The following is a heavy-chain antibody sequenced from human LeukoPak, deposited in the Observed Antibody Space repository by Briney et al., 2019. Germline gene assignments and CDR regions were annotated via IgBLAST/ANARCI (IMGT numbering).Heavy chain of an antibody. CDR2: IYYSGSI. CDR1: GGSISSYY. Sequence: SETLSLTCTVSGGSISSYYWSWIRQPPGKGLEWIGDIYYSGSIKYNPSLKSRVTMSVDTSKNQFSLKLSSVTAADTAVYYCARGIAAAGIAYWGQGTLVTVSS. CDR3: ARGIAAAGIAY. V-gene: IGHV4-59*01. D-gene: IGHD6-13*01. J-gene: IGHJ4*02.